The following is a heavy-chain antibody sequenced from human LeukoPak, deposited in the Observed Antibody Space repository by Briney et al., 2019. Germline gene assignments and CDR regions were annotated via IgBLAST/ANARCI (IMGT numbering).Heavy chain of an antibody. CDR3: ASGAYGSGNFGY. CDR2: SHYSGST. Sequence: SETLSLTYTVSGGSISSDYWSWIRQPPGKGLEWIGYSHYSGSTNYNPSLKSRVTISVDTSKNQFSLKLSSMTAADTAVYYCASGAYGSGNFGYWGQGTLSP. J-gene: IGHJ4*02. D-gene: IGHD3-10*01. CDR1: GGSISSDY. V-gene: IGHV4-59*01.